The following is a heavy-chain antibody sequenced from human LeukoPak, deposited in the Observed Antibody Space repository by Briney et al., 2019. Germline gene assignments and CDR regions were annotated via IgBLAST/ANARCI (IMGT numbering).Heavy chain of an antibody. CDR1: GFTFSSYS. J-gene: IGHJ6*04. V-gene: IGHV3-21*01. CDR2: ISSSSSYI. CDR3: ASLLVVPAALDYYYGMAS. Sequence: SGGSLRLSCAASGFTFSSYSMNWVRQAPGKGLEWVSSISSSSSYIYYADSVKGRFTISRDNAKNSLYLQMNSLRAEDTAVYYCASLLVVPAALDYYYGMASGAKGPRSPSPQ. D-gene: IGHD2-2*01.